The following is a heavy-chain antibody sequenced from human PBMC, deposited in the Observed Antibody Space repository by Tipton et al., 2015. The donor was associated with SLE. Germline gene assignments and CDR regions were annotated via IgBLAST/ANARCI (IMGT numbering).Heavy chain of an antibody. D-gene: IGHD6-19*01. CDR3: ARDSSAGFDY. CDR2: ISYDGSNK. J-gene: IGHJ4*02. Sequence: SGFTFSSYAMHWVRQAPGKGLEWVAVISYDGSNKYYADSVKGRFTISRDNSKNTLYLQMNSLRAEDTAVYYCARDSSAGFDYWGQGTLVTVSS. V-gene: IGHV3-30*04. CDR1: GFTFSSYA.